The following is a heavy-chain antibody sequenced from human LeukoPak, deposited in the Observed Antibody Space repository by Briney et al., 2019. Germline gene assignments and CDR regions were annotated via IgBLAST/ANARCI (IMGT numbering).Heavy chain of an antibody. J-gene: IGHJ3*02. Sequence: SQTLSLTCAVSGGSISSGDYSWSWIRQPPGKGLEWIGYIYHSGSTYYNSSLNSRVTMSVDRSKNQFSLQLRSVTAADTAMYFGARPPDSGPSRFRGALDIGAQGTMATVSP. V-gene: IGHV4-30-2*01. CDR3: ARPPDSGPSRFRGALDI. CDR1: GGSISSGDYS. CDR2: IYHSGST. D-gene: IGHD1-14*01.